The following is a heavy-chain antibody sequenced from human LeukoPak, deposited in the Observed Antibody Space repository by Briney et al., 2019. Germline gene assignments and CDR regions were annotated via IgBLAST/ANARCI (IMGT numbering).Heavy chain of an antibody. CDR2: IYPGDSDT. D-gene: IGHD3-10*01. J-gene: IGHJ4*02. CDR1: GYSFTSYW. V-gene: IGHV5-51*01. CDR3: ARPFSYYGSGSYSDY. Sequence: GESLKISCKGSGYSFTSYWIGWVRQMPGKGLEWMGIIYPGDSDTKYSPSFQGQVTISADKSISTAYLQWSSLKASDTAMYYCARPFSYYGSGSYSDYWGQGTLVTVSS.